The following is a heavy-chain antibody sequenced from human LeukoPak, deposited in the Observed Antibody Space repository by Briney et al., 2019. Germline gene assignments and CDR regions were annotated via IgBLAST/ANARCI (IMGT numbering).Heavy chain of an antibody. CDR1: GYSFNDYQ. CDR2: INPNNGGT. CDR3: ARDYYGSGFYSTDC. J-gene: IGHJ4*02. V-gene: IGHV1-2*02. Sequence: ASVKVSCKASGYSFNDYQIHWVRQAPGQGLEWMGWINPNNGGTNYAQKFQGRVTMTRDTSISTAYMELSRLRSDDTAVYYCARDYYGSGFYSTDCWGQGTLVTVSS. D-gene: IGHD3-10*01.